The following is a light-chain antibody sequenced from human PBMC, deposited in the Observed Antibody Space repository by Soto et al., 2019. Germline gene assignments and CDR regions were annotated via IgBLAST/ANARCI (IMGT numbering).Light chain of an antibody. CDR1: QSVLYSSNNKNY. CDR2: WAS. Sequence: DIVMTQSPDSLAVSLGERATINCKSSQSVLYSSNNKNYLAWYQQKPGQPPKLLIYWASTRESGVPDRFSGSGSGTDFTLTISSLQAEDVAVYYCQQHYGTPFTCGPGTKVDI. CDR3: QQHYGTPFT. V-gene: IGKV4-1*01. J-gene: IGKJ3*01.